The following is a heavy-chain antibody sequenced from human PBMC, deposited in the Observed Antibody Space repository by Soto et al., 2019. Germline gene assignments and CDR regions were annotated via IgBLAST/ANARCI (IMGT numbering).Heavy chain of an antibody. V-gene: IGHV3-23*01. J-gene: IGHJ4*02. CDR2: ITGSGGST. D-gene: IGHD6-6*01. CDR3: AREYRTSSQFDY. Sequence: EVQLLEAGGGLVQPGGSLRLSCAASGFTLGTYALSWVRQAPGKALEWVSGITGSGGSTDYADSVKGRFTISRDTSRNTLYLQMSRLSVEDTAIYYCAREYRTSSQFDYWGQGTLVTVSS. CDR1: GFTLGTYA.